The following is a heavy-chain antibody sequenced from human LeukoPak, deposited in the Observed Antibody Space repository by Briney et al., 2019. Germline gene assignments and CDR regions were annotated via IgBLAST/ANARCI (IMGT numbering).Heavy chain of an antibody. V-gene: IGHV1-2*02. CDR1: GYSFIDYY. CDR2: IHPNSGVT. Sequence: ASVKVSCKASGYSFIDYYIHWVRQAPGQGLECMGWIHPNSGVTNYAENFQGRVTMTRDTSISTAYMELTRLSSDDTAVYYCARPRVYGSGSEYFDYWGQGTLVTVSS. J-gene: IGHJ4*02. D-gene: IGHD3-10*01. CDR3: ARPRVYGSGSEYFDY.